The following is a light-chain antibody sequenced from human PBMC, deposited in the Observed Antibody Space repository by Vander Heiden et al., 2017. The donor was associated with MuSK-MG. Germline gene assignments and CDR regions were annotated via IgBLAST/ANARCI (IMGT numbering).Light chain of an antibody. CDR1: SSNIGAGYD. V-gene: IGLV1-40*01. CDR3: QSYDSSLSGNWV. Sequence: QSVLTQPPSVSGAPGQRVTISCTGSSSNIGAGYDVHWYQQLPGTAPKLLIYGNSNRPSGVLDRFSGSKSGTSASLAITGLQAEDEADYYCQSYDSSLSGNWVFGGGTKLTVL. CDR2: GNS. J-gene: IGLJ3*02.